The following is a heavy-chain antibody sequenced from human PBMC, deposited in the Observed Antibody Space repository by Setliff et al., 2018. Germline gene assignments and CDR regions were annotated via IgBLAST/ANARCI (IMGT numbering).Heavy chain of an antibody. Sequence: ETLSLTCPVSGGSISSYWWSWIRQPAGKGLAWIGRIYTSGSTNYNPSLKSRVTMSVDTSKNKFSLKVSSVTAADTAVYYCARSFSRREKFLLDYWGQGALVTVSS. V-gene: IGHV4-4*07. CDR3: ARSFSRREKFLLDY. CDR1: GGSISSYW. J-gene: IGHJ4*02. CDR2: IYTSGST.